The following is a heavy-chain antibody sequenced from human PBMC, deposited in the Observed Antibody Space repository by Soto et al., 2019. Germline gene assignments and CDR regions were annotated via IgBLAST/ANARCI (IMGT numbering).Heavy chain of an antibody. D-gene: IGHD4-17*01. CDR3: ARVDGGTVDY. Sequence: QVQLQESGPGLVKPSETLSLTCTVSGGSISSYYWSWIRQPPGKGLEWIGYIYYSGSTNYNPSLKPRVTIAVDTSKNQCSLKLSSVTAADTAVYYCARVDGGTVDYWGQGTLVTVSS. V-gene: IGHV4-59*01. CDR2: IYYSGST. J-gene: IGHJ4*02. CDR1: GGSISSYY.